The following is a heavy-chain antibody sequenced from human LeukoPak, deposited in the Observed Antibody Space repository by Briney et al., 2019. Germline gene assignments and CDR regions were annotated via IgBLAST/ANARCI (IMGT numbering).Heavy chain of an antibody. V-gene: IGHV3-7*01. J-gene: IGHJ5*02. CDR1: GFTFSSYW. CDR3: ARETNFWSGYRWFDP. Sequence: PGGSLRLSCAASGFTFSSYWMSWVRQAPGKGLEWVANIKQDGSEKYYVDSVKGRFTISRDNAKNSLYLQMNSLRAEDTAVYYCARETNFWSGYRWFDPWGQGTLVTVSS. D-gene: IGHD3-3*01. CDR2: IKQDGSEK.